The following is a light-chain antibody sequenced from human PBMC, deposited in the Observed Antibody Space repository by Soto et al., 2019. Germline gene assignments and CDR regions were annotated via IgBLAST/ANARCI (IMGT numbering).Light chain of an antibody. CDR3: TSYTPTGALV. J-gene: IGLJ3*02. CDR2: EVR. Sequence: QPVLTQPPSVSGSPGQSITVSCTGTNTDVGGYNYVSWYQHRPGKAPRLMIYEVRNRLSGVSNRFSGSKSGNTASLTISGLQSEDEADYYCTSYTPTGALVFGSGTKLTVL. V-gene: IGLV2-14*01. CDR1: NTDVGGYNY.